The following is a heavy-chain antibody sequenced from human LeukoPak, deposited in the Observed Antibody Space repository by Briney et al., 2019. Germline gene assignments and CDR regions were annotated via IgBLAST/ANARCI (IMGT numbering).Heavy chain of an antibody. CDR2: IYHSGST. V-gene: IGHV4-38-2*01. CDR1: GYSISSGYY. D-gene: IGHD3-10*01. J-gene: IGHJ4*02. Sequence: PSETLSLTCAVSGYSISSGYYWGWIRQPPGKGLEWIGSIYHSGSTYYNPSLKSRVTISVDTSKNQFSLKLNSVAAADTAVYYCARTHYYGSGSGIDYWGQGSLVTVSS. CDR3: ARTHYYGSGSGIDY.